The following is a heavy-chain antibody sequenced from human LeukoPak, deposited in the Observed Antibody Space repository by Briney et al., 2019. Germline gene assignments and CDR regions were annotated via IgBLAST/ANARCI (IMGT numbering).Heavy chain of an antibody. J-gene: IGHJ5*01. V-gene: IGHV1-8*01. Sequence: ASVKVSCKASGYTFTNYDINWVRQATGQGLEWMGWMNPNSGDTGYAQKFQGRVTMTRDTSISTAYMELTSLTSDDTAIFYCARTGMGGNVWIDSWGQGTLVTVSS. CDR3: ARTGMGGNVWIDS. D-gene: IGHD1-26*01. CDR1: GYTFTNYD. CDR2: MNPNSGDT.